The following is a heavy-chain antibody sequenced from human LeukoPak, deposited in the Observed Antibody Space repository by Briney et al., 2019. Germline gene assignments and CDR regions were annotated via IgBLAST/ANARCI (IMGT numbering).Heavy chain of an antibody. D-gene: IGHD1-26*01. V-gene: IGHV3-7*04. J-gene: IGHJ4*02. CDR3: ARGRVGHTGNFDY. CDR1: GFTFSNSW. Sequence: SGGSLRLSCTVSGFTFSNSWMYWVRQAPGKGLEWVANIRHDGTENFYGGSVKGRFTISRDNANNALYLQMNSLRVEDTAVYYCARGRVGHTGNFDYWGQGTLVTVLS. CDR2: IRHDGTEN.